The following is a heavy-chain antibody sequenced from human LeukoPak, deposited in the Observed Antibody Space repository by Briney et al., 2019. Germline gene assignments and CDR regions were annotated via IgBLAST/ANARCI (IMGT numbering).Heavy chain of an antibody. CDR2: IYYSGST. V-gene: IGHV4-39*01. CDR3: ARLYYYYMDV. CDR1: GGSVDSSSYY. Sequence: PSETLSLTCTVPGGSVDSSSYYWGWIRQPPGKGLEWIGSIYYSGSTYNNPSLKSRVTIFVDTSKNQFSLKLSSVTAADTAVYYCARLYYYYMDVWGKGTTVTISS. J-gene: IGHJ6*03.